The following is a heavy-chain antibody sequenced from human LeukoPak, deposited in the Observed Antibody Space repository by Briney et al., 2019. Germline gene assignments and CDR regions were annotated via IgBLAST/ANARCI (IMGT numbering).Heavy chain of an antibody. D-gene: IGHD2-8*01. Sequence: GGSLRLSCAASGFTFSNYAMNWVRQAPGRGLEWVSGFSGSGGTTYYADSVKGRFTISRGNSKNTLYLQMNSLRVEDTAVYYCANGNRCTSPNCLGYYYFYMDVWGKGTTVTVSS. CDR3: ANGNRCTSPNCLGYYYFYMDV. J-gene: IGHJ6*03. CDR2: FSGSGGTT. CDR1: GFTFSNYA. V-gene: IGHV3-23*01.